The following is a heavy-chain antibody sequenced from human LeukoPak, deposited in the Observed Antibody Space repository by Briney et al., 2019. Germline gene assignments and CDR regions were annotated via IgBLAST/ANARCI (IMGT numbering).Heavy chain of an antibody. V-gene: IGHV3-21*06. J-gene: IGHJ4*02. CDR1: GFTFNTYS. CDR3: LRGDRRDY. Sequence: GGSLRLSCEAPGFTFNTYSMTWARQAPAKGLEWASSIDSSGGYMFYADSVKGRFIISRDNAKDSLYLQMNSLRVEDTAVYYCLRGDRRDYWGQGTLVTVSS. CDR2: IDSSGGYM.